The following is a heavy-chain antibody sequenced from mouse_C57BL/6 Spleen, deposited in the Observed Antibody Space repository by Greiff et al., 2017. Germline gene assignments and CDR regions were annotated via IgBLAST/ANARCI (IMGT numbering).Heavy chain of an antibody. V-gene: IGHV1-69*01. J-gene: IGHJ3*01. CDR3: ANAYYGSQFAY. CDR1: GYTFTSYW. Sequence: VQLQQPGAELVMPGASVKLSCKASGYTFTSYWMHWVKQRPGQGLEWIGEIDPSDGYTNYNPKFKGKSTLTVDKSSTTAYMQLSSLTSEDSAVYSCANAYYGSQFAYWGQGTLVTVSA. CDR2: IDPSDGYT. D-gene: IGHD1-1*01.